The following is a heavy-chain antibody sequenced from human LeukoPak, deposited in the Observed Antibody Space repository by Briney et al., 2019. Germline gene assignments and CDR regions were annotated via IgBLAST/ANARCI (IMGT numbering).Heavy chain of an antibody. CDR3: AKDPYYDILTAYYYMDV. V-gene: IGHV3-23*01. J-gene: IGHJ6*03. CDR1: GFTFSSYG. D-gene: IGHD3-9*01. CDR2: ISGSGGST. Sequence: GGTLRLSCAASGFTFSSYGMSWVRQAPGKGLEWVSAISGSGGSTYYADSVKGRFTISRDNSKNTLYLQMNSLRAEDTAVYYCAKDPYYDILTAYYYMDVWGKGTTVTISS.